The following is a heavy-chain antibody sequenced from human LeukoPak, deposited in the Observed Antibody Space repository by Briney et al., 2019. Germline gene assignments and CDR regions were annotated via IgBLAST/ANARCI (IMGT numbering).Heavy chain of an antibody. CDR1: GFTFSSYS. D-gene: IGHD2-15*01. J-gene: IGHJ3*02. CDR3: ASYCSGGSCYGDAFDI. V-gene: IGHV3-21*01. Sequence: TPGGSLRLSCAASGFTFSSYSMNWVRQAPGKGLEWVSSISSSSSYIYYADSVKGRFTISRDNAKNSLYLQMNSLRAEDTAVYYCASYCSGGSCYGDAFDIWGQGTMVTVSS. CDR2: ISSSSSYI.